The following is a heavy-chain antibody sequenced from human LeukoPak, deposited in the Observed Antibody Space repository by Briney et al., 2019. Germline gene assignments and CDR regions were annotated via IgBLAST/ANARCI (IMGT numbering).Heavy chain of an antibody. CDR3: AKSGYYYDSSGNYY. J-gene: IGHJ4*02. D-gene: IGHD3-22*01. Sequence: GGSLRLSCAASGFTFSSYAMSWVRQAPGKGLEWVSAISGSGGSTYYADSVKGRFTISRDNSKNTLYLQMNSLSAEDTAVYYCAKSGYYYDSSGNYYWGQGTLVTVSS. CDR2: ISGSGGST. CDR1: GFTFSSYA. V-gene: IGHV3-23*01.